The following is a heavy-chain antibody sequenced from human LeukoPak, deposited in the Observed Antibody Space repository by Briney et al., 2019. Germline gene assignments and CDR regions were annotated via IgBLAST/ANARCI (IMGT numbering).Heavy chain of an antibody. CDR2: IYHSGST. Sequence: PSETLSLTCTVSGGSISSYYWSWIRQPPGKGLEWIGYIYHSGSTNYNPSLTSRVTVSVDTSKNQFSLKLSSVTAADTAVYYCARVSVGGYYMDVWGKGATVTISS. CDR1: GGSISSYY. J-gene: IGHJ6*03. CDR3: ARVSVGGYYMDV. D-gene: IGHD3-16*01. V-gene: IGHV4-59*01.